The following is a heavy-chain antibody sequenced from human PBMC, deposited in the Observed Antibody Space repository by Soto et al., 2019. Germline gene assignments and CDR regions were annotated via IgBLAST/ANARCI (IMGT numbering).Heavy chain of an antibody. D-gene: IGHD5-18*01. CDR1: GGSISSINDY. J-gene: IGHJ4*02. CDR3: ARDGYSYGYDDY. V-gene: IGHV4-39*07. Sequence: PSETLSLTCTVSGGSISSINDYWGWIRQPPGKGLEWIGSIYYSGSSYYNPSLKSRVTISVDKSKNQFSLKLSSVTAADTAVYYCARDGYSYGYDDYWGQGTLVTVSS. CDR2: IYYSGSS.